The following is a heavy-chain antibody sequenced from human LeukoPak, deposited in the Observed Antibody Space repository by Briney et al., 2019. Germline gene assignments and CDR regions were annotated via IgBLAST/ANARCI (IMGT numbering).Heavy chain of an antibody. CDR2: FDPEDGET. CDR1: GYTLTELS. V-gene: IGHV1-24*01. J-gene: IGHJ4*02. Sequence: ASVKVSCKVSGYTLTELSMHWVRQAPGKGLEWMGGFDPEDGETIYAQKFQGRVTMTEDTSTDTAYMELRSLRSDDTAVYYCARDLRDGYNSRGVDYWGQGTLVTVSS. CDR3: ARDLRDGYNSRGVDY. D-gene: IGHD5-24*01.